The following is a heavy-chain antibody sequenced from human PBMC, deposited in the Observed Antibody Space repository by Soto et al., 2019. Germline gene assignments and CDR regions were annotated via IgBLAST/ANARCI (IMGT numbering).Heavy chain of an antibody. CDR2: ISHSGST. CDR1: GGSFSGYY. CDR3: ARVKRDIVATKRVSLYYGMDV. D-gene: IGHD5-12*01. J-gene: IGHJ6*02. Sequence: PSETLSLTCAVYGGSFSGYYWSWIRQPPGKGLEWIGEISHSGSTNYNPSLKSRVTISVDTSKNQFSLKLSSVTAADTAVYYCARVKRDIVATKRVSLYYGMDVWGQGTTVTVSS. V-gene: IGHV4-34*01.